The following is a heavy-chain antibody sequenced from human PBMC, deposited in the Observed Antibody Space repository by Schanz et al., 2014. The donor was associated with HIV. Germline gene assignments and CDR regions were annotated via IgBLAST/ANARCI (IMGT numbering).Heavy chain of an antibody. CDR3: ARAPYTSGWYGVDY. J-gene: IGHJ4*02. CDR2: INPIGGST. CDR1: GDSFSNLG. V-gene: IGHV1-46*01. Sequence: QVQLVQSGAEVQKPGSSVKISCKASGDSFSNLGINWVRQAPGQGFEWMAIINPIGGSTSYAQRLQGRVTMTRDTSTSTVYMELSSLRSEDTAVYYCARAPYTSGWYGVDYWGQGTLVTVSS. D-gene: IGHD6-19*01.